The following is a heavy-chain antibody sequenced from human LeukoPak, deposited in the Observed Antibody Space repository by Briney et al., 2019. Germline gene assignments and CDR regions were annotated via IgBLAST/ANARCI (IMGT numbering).Heavy chain of an antibody. D-gene: IGHD1/OR15-1a*01. CDR2: INGDGSDT. V-gene: IGHV3-74*01. J-gene: IGHJ5*02. CDR3: ARDPRNKGFDP. CDR1: GFTFSSYW. Sequence: PGGSLRLSCAASGFTFSSYWMHWARQSPGKGLVWVSCINGDGSDTRYADSVKGRFTISRDNAKNTLYLQMNSLRVEDTAVYYCARDPRNKGFDPWGQGTLVTVSS.